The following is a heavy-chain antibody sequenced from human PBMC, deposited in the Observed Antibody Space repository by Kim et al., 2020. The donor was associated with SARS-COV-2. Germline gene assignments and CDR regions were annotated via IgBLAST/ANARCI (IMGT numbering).Heavy chain of an antibody. V-gene: IGHV1-18*01. CDR1: GYTFTNYG. CDR3: TRGSKWLLLRSYFDY. CDR2: ISAYNGNT. D-gene: IGHD3-22*01. Sequence: ASVKVSCKASGYTFTNYGISWVRQAPGQGLEWMGWISAYNGNTNYAQKLQGRVTMTTDTSTTTAYMELRSLRSDDTAVYFCTRGSKWLLLRSYFDYWGQGTLVTVSS. J-gene: IGHJ4*02.